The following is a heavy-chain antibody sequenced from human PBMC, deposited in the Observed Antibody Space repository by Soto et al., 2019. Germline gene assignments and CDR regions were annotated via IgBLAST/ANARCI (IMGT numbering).Heavy chain of an antibody. CDR3: ARGMLYLSVY. D-gene: IGHD2-8*01. CDR1: GCTLSSYA. J-gene: IGHJ4*02. V-gene: IGHV1-69*12. Sequence: QVQLVQSGAEVKKPGSSVKVSCKASGCTLSSYAISWVRQAPGQGLEWMGGIIPIFGTANYAEKFQGRVTIAADESTSTAHMELISLRSEDTAVYYCARGMLYLSVYWGQGTLVTVSS. CDR2: IIPIFGTA.